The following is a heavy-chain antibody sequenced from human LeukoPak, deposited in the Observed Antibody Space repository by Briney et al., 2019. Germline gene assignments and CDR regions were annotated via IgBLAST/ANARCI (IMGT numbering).Heavy chain of an antibody. V-gene: IGHV3-48*04. CDR2: ISSSGSTI. J-gene: IGHJ6*04. Sequence: GGSLRLSCAASGFTFSSYGMHWVRQAPGKGLEWVSYISSSGSTIYYADSVEGRFTISRDNAKNSLYLQMNSLRAEDTAVYYCAELGITMIGGVWGKGTTVTISS. CDR1: GFTFSSYG. D-gene: IGHD3-10*02. CDR3: AELGITMIGGV.